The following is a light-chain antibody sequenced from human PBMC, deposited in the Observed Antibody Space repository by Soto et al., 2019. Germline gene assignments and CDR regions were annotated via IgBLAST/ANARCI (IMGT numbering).Light chain of an antibody. J-gene: IGKJ4*01. V-gene: IGKV3-15*01. CDR2: GAS. Sequence: EIVMTQSPATLSVSPGERATLSCRASQSINNNLAWYQQKRGQGPRLLIYGASSRATGTPAGFSGSGSGTGFTLTISSLQSEDFAIYYCQQYNDWPLTFGGGTKVEIK. CDR3: QQYNDWPLT. CDR1: QSINNN.